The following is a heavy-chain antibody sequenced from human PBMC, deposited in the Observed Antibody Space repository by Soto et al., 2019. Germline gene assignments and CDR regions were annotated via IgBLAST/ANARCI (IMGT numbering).Heavy chain of an antibody. CDR3: ASTRRDGYNNYYYYYGMDV. D-gene: IGHD5-12*01. CDR1: GFTFCSYS. V-gene: IGHV3-21*01. CDR2: ISSSSSYI. Sequence: GGSLRLSCAASGFTFCSYSMNWFRQDPGKGLEWVSSISSSSSYIYYADSVKGRFTISRDNAKNSLYLQMNSLRAEDTAVYYSASTRRDGYNNYYYYYGMDVWGQGTTVTVSS. J-gene: IGHJ6*02.